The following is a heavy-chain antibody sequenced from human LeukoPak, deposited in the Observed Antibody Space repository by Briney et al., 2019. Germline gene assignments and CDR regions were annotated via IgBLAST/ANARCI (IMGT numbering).Heavy chain of an antibody. CDR3: ARHRGSSSWYYYYYYMDV. D-gene: IGHD6-13*01. CDR1: GGSFSGYY. J-gene: IGHJ6*03. V-gene: IGHV4-34*01. Sequence: SETLSLTCAVYGGSFSGYYWSWIRQPPGKGLEWIGEINHSGSTNYNPSLKSRVTISVDTSKNQFSLKLSSVTAADTAVYYCARHRGSSSWYYYYYYMDVWGKGTTVTISS. CDR2: INHSGST.